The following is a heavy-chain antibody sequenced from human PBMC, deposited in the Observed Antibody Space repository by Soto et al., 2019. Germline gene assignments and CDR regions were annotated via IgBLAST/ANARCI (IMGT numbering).Heavy chain of an antibody. CDR2: IKSKTDGGTT. V-gene: IGHV3-15*07. CDR1: GFTFSNAW. CDR3: TTIGYCSSTSCYEYYYYGMDV. D-gene: IGHD2-2*03. Sequence: EVQLVESGGGLVKPGGSLRLSCAASGFTFSNAWMNWVRQAPGKGLEWVGRIKSKTDGGTTDYAAPVKGRFTISRDDSKNTLYLPMNSLKTEDTAVYYCTTIGYCSSTSCYEYYYYGMDVWGQGTTVTVSS. J-gene: IGHJ6*02.